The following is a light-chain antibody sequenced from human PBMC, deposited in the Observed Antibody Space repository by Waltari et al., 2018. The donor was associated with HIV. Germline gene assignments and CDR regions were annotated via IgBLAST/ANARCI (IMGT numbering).Light chain of an antibody. V-gene: IGLV2-8*01. CDR1: SSDIGAYDS. J-gene: IGLJ3*02. CDR3: SSYGDSLRVL. Sequence: QSALTQPPSASGSLGQSVTIPCTGSSSDIGAYDSVSWFQQHPRSAPKLLLYEVTRPPSTVSERFSGSRSGSTAFLTVAGLQPDDEATYFCSSYGDSLRVLFGGGTNVTVL. CDR2: EVT.